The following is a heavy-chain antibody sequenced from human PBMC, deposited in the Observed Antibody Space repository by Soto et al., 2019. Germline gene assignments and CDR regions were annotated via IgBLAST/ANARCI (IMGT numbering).Heavy chain of an antibody. Sequence: PGGSLRLSCAASGFTFTDGCMNWVRQAPGKGLEWVGRIKSKPDGGTTDYAAPVKGRFTISRDDSKNTVYLQINSLENEDTAKNYCSTGGYYFDYWGRGTQVTVSS. V-gene: IGHV3-15*07. CDR2: IKSKPDGGTT. J-gene: IGHJ4*02. CDR1: GFTFTDGC. D-gene: IGHD5-12*01. CDR3: STGGYYFDY.